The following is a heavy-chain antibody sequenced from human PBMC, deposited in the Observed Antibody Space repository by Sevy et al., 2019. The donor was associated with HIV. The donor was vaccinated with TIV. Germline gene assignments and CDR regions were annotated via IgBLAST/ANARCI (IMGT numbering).Heavy chain of an antibody. CDR3: AKPGRFHGSYLDAFDI. CDR1: GFTFNKYG. V-gene: IGHV3-30*18. Sequence: GGSLRLSCAASGFTFNKYGMHWVRQAPGKGLEWVSVILYDGGNKEYADSVKGRFTISKDNLKNPLYLQMNSLRAEDTAIYYCAKPGRFHGSYLDAFDIWGQGTMVTVSS. D-gene: IGHD3-16*02. J-gene: IGHJ3*02. CDR2: ILYDGGNK.